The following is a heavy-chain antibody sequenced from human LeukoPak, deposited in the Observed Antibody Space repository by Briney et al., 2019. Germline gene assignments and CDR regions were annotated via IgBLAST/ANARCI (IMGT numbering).Heavy chain of an antibody. CDR1: GFTFSSYA. CDR3: AAITMIVVVMEGSGDY. J-gene: IGHJ4*02. V-gene: IGHV3-23*01. CDR2: ISGSGGST. Sequence: PGGSLRLSCAASGFTFSSYAMSWVRQAPGKGLEWVSAISGSGGSTYYADSVKGRFTISRDNSKNTLYLQMNSLRAEDTAVYYCAAITMIVVVMEGSGDYWGQGTLVTVSS. D-gene: IGHD3-22*01.